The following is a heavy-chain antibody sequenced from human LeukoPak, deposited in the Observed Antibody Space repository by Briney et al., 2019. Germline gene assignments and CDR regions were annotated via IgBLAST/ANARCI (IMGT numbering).Heavy chain of an antibody. CDR3: AKDLVGVAAAGDVY. CDR1: GFTFSSYA. CDR2: ISGSGGST. D-gene: IGHD6-13*01. J-gene: IGHJ4*02. Sequence: PGGSLRLSCAASGFTFSSYAMSWVRQAPGKGLEWVSAISGSGGSTYYADSVKGRFTISRDNSKNTLHLQMNSLRAEDTAVYYCAKDLVGVAAAGDVYWGQGTLVTVSS. V-gene: IGHV3-23*01.